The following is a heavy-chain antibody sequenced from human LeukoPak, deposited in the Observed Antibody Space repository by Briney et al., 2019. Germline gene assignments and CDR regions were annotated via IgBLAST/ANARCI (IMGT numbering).Heavy chain of an antibody. D-gene: IGHD5-12*01. CDR3: ARSVATIGRFQH. V-gene: IGHV3-48*04. J-gene: IGHJ1*01. CDR2: ISSSSSTI. Sequence: GGSLRLSCAASGFTFSSYSMNWVRQAPGKGLEWVSYISSSSSTIYYADSAKGRFTISRDNAKNSLYLQMNSLRAEDTAVYYCARSVATIGRFQHWGQGTLVTVSS. CDR1: GFTFSSYS.